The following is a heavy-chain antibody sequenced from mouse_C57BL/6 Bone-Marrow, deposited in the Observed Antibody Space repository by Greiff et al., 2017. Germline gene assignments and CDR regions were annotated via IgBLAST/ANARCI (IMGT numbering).Heavy chain of an antibody. J-gene: IGHJ3*01. CDR1: GYTFTGYW. CDR2: ILPGSGST. CDR3: AREVYYDGYYGGFAY. V-gene: IGHV1-9*01. D-gene: IGHD2-3*01. Sequence: QVQLQQSGAELMKPGASVKLSCKATGYTFTGYWIEWVKQRPGHGLEWIGEILPGSGSTNYNEKFKGKATFPADTSSNTAYMQLSSLTTEDSAIYYCAREVYYDGYYGGFAYWGQGTLVTVSA.